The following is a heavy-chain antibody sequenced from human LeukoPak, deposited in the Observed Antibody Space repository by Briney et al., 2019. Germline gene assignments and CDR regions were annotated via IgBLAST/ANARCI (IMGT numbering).Heavy chain of an antibody. Sequence: GRSLRLSCAASGFTLDDYAMHWVRQAPGKGLEWVSGISWNSGSIGYADSVKGRFTISRDNAKNSLYLQMNSLRAEDMALYYCAKDNGPAAVITGTTFFDYWGQGTLVTVSS. CDR2: ISWNSGSI. CDR3: AKDNGPAAVITGTTFFDY. D-gene: IGHD1-7*01. V-gene: IGHV3-9*03. CDR1: GFTLDDYA. J-gene: IGHJ4*02.